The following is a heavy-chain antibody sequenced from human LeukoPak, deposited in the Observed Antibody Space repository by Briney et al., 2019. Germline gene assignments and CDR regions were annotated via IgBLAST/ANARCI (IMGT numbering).Heavy chain of an antibody. CDR2: INPNSGGT. CDR1: GYTFTGYY. CDR3: ARGSGTTGWFDP. V-gene: IGHV1-2*02. D-gene: IGHD3-3*01. Sequence: ASVKLSCKASGYTFTGYYMHWVRQAPGQGLEWMGWINPNSGGTNYAQKFQGRVTMTRDTSISTAYMELSRLRSDDTAVYYCARGSGTTGWFDPWGERTLVTVSS. J-gene: IGHJ5*02.